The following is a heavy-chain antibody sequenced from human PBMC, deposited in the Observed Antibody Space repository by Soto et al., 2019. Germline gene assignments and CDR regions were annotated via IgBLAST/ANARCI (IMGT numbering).Heavy chain of an antibody. D-gene: IGHD3-10*01. J-gene: IGHJ6*02. CDR3: ARDRGGYGPPDV. V-gene: IGHV3-11*06. CDR1: GFSFSDSY. CDR2: ISGSSGYT. Sequence: QVQLVESGGGLVKPGGYLRLSCAASGFSFSDSYMSWVRQAPGKGLEWVAYISGSSGYTGYADSVKGRFTISRDNAKNSLYLQMNSLRVEDTAVYYCARDRGGYGPPDVWGQGTTVTVSS.